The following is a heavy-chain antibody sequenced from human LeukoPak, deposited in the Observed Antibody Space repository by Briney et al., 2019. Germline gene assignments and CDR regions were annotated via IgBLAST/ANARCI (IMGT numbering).Heavy chain of an antibody. CDR3: AREFSVVGNFDY. J-gene: IGHJ4*02. D-gene: IGHD2-21*01. CDR1: GFTFNSYH. V-gene: IGHV3-48*02. Sequence: PGGSLRLSCAASGFTFNSYHFNWVRQAPGKGLEWVSYISIFSSTIYYADSVKGRFTISRDDAKNSVYLQMNSLRDEDTAVYYCAREFSVVGNFDYWGQGTLVIVSS. CDR2: ISIFSSTI.